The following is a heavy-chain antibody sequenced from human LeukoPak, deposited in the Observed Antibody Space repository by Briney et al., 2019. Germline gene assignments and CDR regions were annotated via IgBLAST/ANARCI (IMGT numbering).Heavy chain of an antibody. D-gene: IGHD1-26*01. J-gene: IGHJ5*02. Sequence: GGSLRLSCAASGFTFSSDGMHWVRQAPGKGLEWVAFVWYDGSNKYYTESVKGRFTISRDNTKNTLYLQMISLRPEDTAVYYCAKGGSYRNWFDPWGQGTLVSVSS. V-gene: IGHV3-30*02. CDR1: GFTFSSDG. CDR2: VWYDGSNK. CDR3: AKGGSYRNWFDP.